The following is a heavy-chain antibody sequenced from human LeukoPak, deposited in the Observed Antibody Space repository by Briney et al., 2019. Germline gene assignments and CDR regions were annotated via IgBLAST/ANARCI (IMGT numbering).Heavy chain of an antibody. CDR2: ISSNGGST. V-gene: IGHV3-64*01. CDR3: ARDFGSGRYFDY. J-gene: IGHJ4*02. D-gene: IGHD3-10*01. Sequence: GGSLKLSCAASGFTFSSYAMHWVRQAPGKGLEYVSAISSNGGSTYYANSVKGRFTISRDNSKNTLYLQMGSLRAEDMAVYYCARDFGSGRYFDYWGQGTLVTVSS. CDR1: GFTFSSYA.